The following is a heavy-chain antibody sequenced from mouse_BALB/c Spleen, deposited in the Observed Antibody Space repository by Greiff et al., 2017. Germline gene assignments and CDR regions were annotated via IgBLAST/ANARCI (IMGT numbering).Heavy chain of an antibody. V-gene: IGHV1-4*01. J-gene: IGHJ4*01. CDR1: GYTFTSYT. D-gene: IGHD3-1*01. Sequence: LQESGAELARPGASVKMSCKASGYTFTSYTMHWVKQRPGQGLEWIGYINPSSGYTNYNQKFKDKATLTADKSSSTAYMQLSSLTSEDSAVYYCAREGEARATYYYAMDYWGQGTSVTVSS. CDR3: AREGEARATYYYAMDY. CDR2: INPSSGYT.